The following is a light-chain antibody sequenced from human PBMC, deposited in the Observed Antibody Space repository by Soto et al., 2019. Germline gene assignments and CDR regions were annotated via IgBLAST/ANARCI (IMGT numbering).Light chain of an antibody. CDR1: SSDVGGYNF. J-gene: IGLJ2*01. CDR2: EVN. Sequence: QSALTQPPSASGSPGQSVTISCTGTSSDVGGYNFVSWFQQNPGKAPKLMIYEVNKRPSGVPDRFSGSKSGNTASLTVSGLRAEDEADYYCNSYAGSNNFVVLGGGTKLTVL. CDR3: NSYAGSNNFVV. V-gene: IGLV2-8*01.